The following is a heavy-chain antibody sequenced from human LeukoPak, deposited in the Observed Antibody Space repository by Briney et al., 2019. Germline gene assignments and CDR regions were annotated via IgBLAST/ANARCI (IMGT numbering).Heavy chain of an antibody. V-gene: IGHV4-39*01. CDR1: GGSISSSSYY. CDR3: ARRAIVVVTAIFDY. J-gene: IGHJ4*02. Sequence: SETLSLTCTVSGGSISSSSYYWGWIRQPPGKGLEWIGSIYYSGSTYYNPSLKSRVTISVDTSKHQFSLKLSSVTAADTAVYYCARRAIVVVTAIFDYWGQGTLVTVSS. CDR2: IYYSGST. D-gene: IGHD2-21*02.